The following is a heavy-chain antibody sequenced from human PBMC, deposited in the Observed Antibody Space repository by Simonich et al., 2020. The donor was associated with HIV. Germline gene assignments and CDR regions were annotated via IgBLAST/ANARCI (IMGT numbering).Heavy chain of an antibody. Sequence: QVQLQESGPGLVKPSETLSLTCTVSGGSISSSSNYWGWVRQPPGKGLEWFGSIYYSGSTYYNPSLKSRVTISVDTSKNQFSLKLSSVTAADTAVYYCARPDSSSYWYFDLWGRGTLVTVSS. V-gene: IGHV4-39*01. D-gene: IGHD6-13*01. J-gene: IGHJ2*01. CDR2: IYYSGST. CDR3: ARPDSSSYWYFDL. CDR1: GGSISSSSNY.